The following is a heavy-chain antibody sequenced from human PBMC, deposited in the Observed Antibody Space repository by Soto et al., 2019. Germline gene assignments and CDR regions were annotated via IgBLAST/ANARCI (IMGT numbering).Heavy chain of an antibody. Sequence: QVQLVQPGAEGKKPGASVKVSCKASGYTFTSYYMHWVRQAPGQGLEWMGIINPSGGSTSYAQKYPRRVTMTRDTSPSTVYKELSSLRSEHTDVYYCARDRAAGGMDVWGRGTTVAVAS. J-gene: IGHJ6*02. CDR3: ARDRAAGGMDV. CDR2: INPSGGST. V-gene: IGHV1-46*03. CDR1: GYTFTSYY. D-gene: IGHD6-13*01.